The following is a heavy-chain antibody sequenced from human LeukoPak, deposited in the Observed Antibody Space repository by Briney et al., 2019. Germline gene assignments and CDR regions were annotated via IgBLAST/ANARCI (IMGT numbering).Heavy chain of an antibody. CDR2: ISGSGGST. CDR1: GFTFSSYA. Sequence: GGSLRLSCAASGFTFSSYAMSWVRQAPGKGLEWVSAISGSGGSTYYADSVKGRFTISRDNSKNTLYLQMNSLRAEDTAVYYCAKDLPYGSGSYYSGIFDYWGQGTLVTVSS. CDR3: AKDLPYGSGSYYSGIFDY. J-gene: IGHJ4*02. D-gene: IGHD3-10*01. V-gene: IGHV3-23*01.